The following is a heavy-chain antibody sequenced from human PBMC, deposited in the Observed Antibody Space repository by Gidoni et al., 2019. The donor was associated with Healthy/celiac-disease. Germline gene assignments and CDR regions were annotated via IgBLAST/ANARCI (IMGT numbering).Heavy chain of an antibody. CDR1: GVTFSSYA. Sequence: QVQLVESGGGVVQPGRSLRLSCAASGVTFSSYAMHWVRQAPGKGLEWVAVISYDGSNKYYADSVKGRFTISRDNSKNTLYLQMNSLRAEDTAVYYCARDSAAGIFWYFDLWGRGTLVTVSS. CDR3: ARDSAAGIFWYFDL. D-gene: IGHD6-13*01. J-gene: IGHJ2*01. V-gene: IGHV3-30-3*01. CDR2: ISYDGSNK.